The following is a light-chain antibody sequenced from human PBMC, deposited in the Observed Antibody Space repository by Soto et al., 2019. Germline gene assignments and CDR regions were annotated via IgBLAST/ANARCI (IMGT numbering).Light chain of an antibody. CDR3: QQYDNRPWT. CDR2: GAS. J-gene: IGKJ1*01. CDR1: QSVGSD. Sequence: ENVLAQSPGTLPLSTGERTTLSWRVSQSVGSDFVAWYQQKPGQAPRLVIHGASSRVTGLPARFSGSGSGTDSTLTISRLQSADFAVYYCQQYDNRPWTFGQGTKVDI. V-gene: IGKV3-15*01.